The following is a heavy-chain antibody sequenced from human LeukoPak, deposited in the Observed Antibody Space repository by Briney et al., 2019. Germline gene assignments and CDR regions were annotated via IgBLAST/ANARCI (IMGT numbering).Heavy chain of an antibody. CDR1: GGSFSGYY. J-gene: IGHJ4*02. Sequence: PSETLSLTCAVYGGSFSGYYWSWVRQPAGKGLEWIGRIYSSGSTNYNPSLNSRVTMSVDTSNNQFSLRLTSATAADTAVYYCARGTTAAAGIFDCWGQGALVTVSS. CDR3: ARGTTAAAGIFDC. V-gene: IGHV4-59*10. D-gene: IGHD6-13*01. CDR2: IYSSGST.